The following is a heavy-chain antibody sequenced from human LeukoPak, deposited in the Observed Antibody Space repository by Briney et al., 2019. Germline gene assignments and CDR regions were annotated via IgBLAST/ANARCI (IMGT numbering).Heavy chain of an antibody. CDR3: ARETLDALDL. J-gene: IGHJ3*01. V-gene: IGHV3-30*04. Sequence: GGSLRLSCTASGFTISGDAMHWVRQAPGKGLQWVAHISFDGSYKYYADSVRGRFTISRDNSKNTLYLQMNSLRTDDTALFYCARETLDALDLWGLGTLVTVSS. CDR2: ISFDGSYK. CDR1: GFTISGDA.